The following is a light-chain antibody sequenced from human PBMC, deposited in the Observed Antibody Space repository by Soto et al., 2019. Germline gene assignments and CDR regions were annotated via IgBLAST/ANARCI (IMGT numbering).Light chain of an antibody. V-gene: IGKV3-20*01. CDR1: QSVSSSY. CDR2: GAS. CDR3: QQYGSSSVT. J-gene: IGKJ2*01. Sequence: EIVLTQSPGTLSLSPGERATLSCRASQSVSSSYLAWYQQKPDQAPRLLIYGASSRATGIPDRFSGSGSGTDFTLTISRLEPEDFAVYYCQQYGSSSVTFGQGTKVDIK.